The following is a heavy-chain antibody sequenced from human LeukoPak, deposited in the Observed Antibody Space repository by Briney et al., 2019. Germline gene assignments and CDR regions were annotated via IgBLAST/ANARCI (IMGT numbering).Heavy chain of an antibody. J-gene: IGHJ3*02. CDR3: ATGTTGTFDI. CDR1: GFTFSDHY. D-gene: IGHD1-7*01. CDR2: TRNKANSYTT. V-gene: IGHV3-72*01. Sequence: PGGSLRLSCAASGFTFSDHYMDWVRQAPGKGLEWVGRTRNKANSYTTEYAASVKGRFTISRDDSKNSLYLQMNSLKTEDTAVYYCATGTTGTFDISGHGTIGTLSS.